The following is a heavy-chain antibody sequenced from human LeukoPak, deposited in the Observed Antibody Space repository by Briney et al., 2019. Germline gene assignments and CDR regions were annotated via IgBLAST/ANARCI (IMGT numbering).Heavy chain of an antibody. J-gene: IGHJ4*02. V-gene: IGHV3-15*01. CDR3: ATDPHSYDSSGYYNAY. CDR2: IKSKTYGATT. CDR1: GFTFSNAW. D-gene: IGHD3-22*01. Sequence: GGSLRLSSAASGFTFSNAWMSWVRQAPGKGLEWVCLIKSKTYGATTDCAAPVKGSLTISRDDSTNTLYLQMNSLKTEDTAVYYCATDPHSYDSSGYYNAYWGQGTLVTVSS.